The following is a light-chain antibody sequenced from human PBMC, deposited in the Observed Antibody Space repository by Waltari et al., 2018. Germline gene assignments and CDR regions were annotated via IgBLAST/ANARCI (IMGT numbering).Light chain of an antibody. Sequence: QSLLSQAPSASGTTGQGVTTSWSGIDPHVGTKRANWFQQHPPTAPKQLIHSDTQRPSGVPDRFSGSKSGTTASLAIGGLQSDDEAEYYCASWDDSLNVWVFGGGTRLTVL. V-gene: IGLV1-44*01. CDR1: DPHVGTKR. CDR3: ASWDDSLNVWV. CDR2: SDT. J-gene: IGLJ3*02.